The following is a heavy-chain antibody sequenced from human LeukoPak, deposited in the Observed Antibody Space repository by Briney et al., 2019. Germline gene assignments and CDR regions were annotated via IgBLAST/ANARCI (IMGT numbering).Heavy chain of an antibody. CDR1: GYTFTGYY. CDR3: ARASWETVQDY. CDR2: INLNSGGT. J-gene: IGHJ4*02. V-gene: IGHV1-2*02. Sequence: SVKVSCKASGYTFTGYYMHWVRQAPGQGLEWMGWINLNSGGTDYAQKFQGRVTMTRDTSNSTAYMELSRLRSDDTAVYYCARASWETVQDYWGQGTLVTVSS. D-gene: IGHD4-17*01.